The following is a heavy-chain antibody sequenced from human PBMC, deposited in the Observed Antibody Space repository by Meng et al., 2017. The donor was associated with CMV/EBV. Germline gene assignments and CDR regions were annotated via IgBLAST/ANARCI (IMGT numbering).Heavy chain of an antibody. Sequence: QLGEAGGGLGKPGGSMRLSCTASGFSVSSNYMSWVRQAPGKGLEWISIIYGSGNTYYGDSVKGRFTISRDNFRNTLYLQMNSLRAEDTAVYYCAREIPQAWASWGQGTLVTVSS. CDR3: AREIPQAWAS. CDR2: IYGSGNT. V-gene: IGHV3-66*01. J-gene: IGHJ5*02. CDR1: GFSVSSNY. D-gene: IGHD2-21*01.